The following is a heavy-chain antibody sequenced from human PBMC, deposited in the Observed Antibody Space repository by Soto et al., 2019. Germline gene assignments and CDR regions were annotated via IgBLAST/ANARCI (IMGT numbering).Heavy chain of an antibody. J-gene: IGHJ6*02. V-gene: IGHV3-23*01. CDR1: GFTFSGYA. CDR2: ITGSGTST. Sequence: GGSLRLSCAASGFTFSGYAMTWVRQAPGKGLEWVSSITGSGTSTYYADSVKGRFIISRDNSKNTVSLQMNSLRADDTAVYYCGKSPDSYYYTMDVWGQGTTVTVSS. CDR3: GKSPDSYYYTMDV.